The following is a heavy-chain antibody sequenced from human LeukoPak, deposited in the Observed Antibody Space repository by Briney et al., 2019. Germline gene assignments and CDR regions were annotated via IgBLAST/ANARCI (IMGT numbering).Heavy chain of an antibody. CDR3: ARAYYDFWSGYRITYYFDY. D-gene: IGHD3-3*01. Sequence: PSETLSLTCTVSGGSISSSSYYWGWIRQPPGKGLEWIGSIYYSGSTYYNPSLKSRVTISVDTSKSQFSLKLSSVTAADTAVYYCARAYYDFWSGYRITYYFDYWGQGTLLTVSS. V-gene: IGHV4-39*07. CDR1: GGSISSSSYY. J-gene: IGHJ4*02. CDR2: IYYSGST.